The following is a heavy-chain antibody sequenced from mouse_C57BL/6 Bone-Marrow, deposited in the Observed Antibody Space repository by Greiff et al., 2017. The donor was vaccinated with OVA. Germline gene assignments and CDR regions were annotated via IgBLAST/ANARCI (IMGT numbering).Heavy chain of an antibody. CDR3: ARRYYGSSYAMDY. D-gene: IGHD1-1*01. J-gene: IGHJ4*01. CDR2: IDPSDSYT. CDR1: GYPFTSYW. Sequence: QVQLKESGAELVMPGASVTLSCKASGYPFTSYWMHWVKQRPGQGLEWIGEIDPSDSYTNYNQKFKGKSTMTVDKSSSTAYMQLSSLTSEDSAVYYCARRYYGSSYAMDYWGQGTSVTVSS. V-gene: IGHV1-69*01.